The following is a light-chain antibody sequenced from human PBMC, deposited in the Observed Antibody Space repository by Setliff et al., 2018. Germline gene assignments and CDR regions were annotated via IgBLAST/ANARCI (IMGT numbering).Light chain of an antibody. V-gene: IGLV3-21*01. Sequence: SYELTQPPSVSVAPGKAAIITCGGSNLGSKTVHWYQQRPGQAPLLIIYYENDRPSGVPDRFSASKSGNTATLTIRWVEAGDEADYYRQVWHGDDDHVVFGGGTQLTVL. CDR2: YEN. CDR3: QVWHGDDDHVV. J-gene: IGLJ7*01. CDR1: NLGSKT.